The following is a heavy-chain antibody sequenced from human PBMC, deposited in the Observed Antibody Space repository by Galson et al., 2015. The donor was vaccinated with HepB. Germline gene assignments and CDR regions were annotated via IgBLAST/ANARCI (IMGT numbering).Heavy chain of an antibody. D-gene: IGHD6-19*01. V-gene: IGHV6-1*01. CDR3: ARGGLGITVALFQH. Sequence: CAISGDSVSSNSASWNWIRQSPSGGLEWLGRTYYRSKWYDDYAVSVKSRITINPDTSKNQFSLQLNSVTPEDTAVYYCARGGLGITVALFQHWGQGTLVTVSS. J-gene: IGHJ1*01. CDR1: GDSVSSNSAS. CDR2: TYYRSKWYD.